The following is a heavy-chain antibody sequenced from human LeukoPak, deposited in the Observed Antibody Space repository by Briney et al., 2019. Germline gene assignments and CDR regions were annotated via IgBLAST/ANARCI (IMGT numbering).Heavy chain of an antibody. CDR3: VRQRGREYYFDY. CDR2: IYYSGST. D-gene: IGHD3-10*01. J-gene: IGHJ4*02. Sequence: PSGTLSLTCTVSGGSISSSSYYWGWIRQPPGKGLEWIGSIYYSGSTYYNPSLKSRVTISVDTSKNQFSLKLSSVTAADTAVYYCVRQRGREYYFDYWGQGTLVTVSS. CDR1: GGSISSSSYY. V-gene: IGHV4-39*01.